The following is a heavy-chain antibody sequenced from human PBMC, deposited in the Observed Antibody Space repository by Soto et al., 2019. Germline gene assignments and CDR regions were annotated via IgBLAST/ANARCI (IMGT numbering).Heavy chain of an antibody. CDR3: ARWAVRGVITP. D-gene: IGHD3-10*01. CDR2: MNPNSGNT. Sequence: ASVKVSCKASGYTFTGYYMHWVRQATGQGLEWMGWMNPNSGNTGYAQKFQGRVTMTRDTSMSTAYMELSSLTSEDTAVYYCARWAVRGVITPWGQGTTVTVSS. V-gene: IGHV1-8*02. CDR1: GYTFTGYY. J-gene: IGHJ6*02.